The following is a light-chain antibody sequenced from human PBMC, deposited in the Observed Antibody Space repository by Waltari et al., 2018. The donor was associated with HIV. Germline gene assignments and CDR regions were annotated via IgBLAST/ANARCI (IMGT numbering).Light chain of an antibody. Sequence: SYVLTQPPSVSVVPGQTARITCGGDNIGSKGVHWYQKKPSQAPVLVVYDDSDRPSGIPERFSGSSSWNTATLTISRVEAGDEADVYCQVWDSSTDLRVFGGGTKLTVL. CDR2: DDS. CDR1: NIGSKG. CDR3: QVWDSSTDLRV. V-gene: IGLV3-21*02. J-gene: IGLJ2*01.